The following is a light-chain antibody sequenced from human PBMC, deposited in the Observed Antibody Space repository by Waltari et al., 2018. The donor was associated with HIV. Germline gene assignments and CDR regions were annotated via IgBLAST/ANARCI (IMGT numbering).Light chain of an antibody. V-gene: IGLV3-1*01. J-gene: IGLJ1*01. CDR1: KLGDKY. Sequence: SYELTQPPSVSVSPGQTASITCSGDKLGDKYACWYQQKPGQSPVLVNYQDSKRPSGIPERFSGSNSGNTATLTISGTQAMDEADYYCQAWDSSTAGVFGTGTKVTVL. CDR3: QAWDSSTAGV. CDR2: QDS.